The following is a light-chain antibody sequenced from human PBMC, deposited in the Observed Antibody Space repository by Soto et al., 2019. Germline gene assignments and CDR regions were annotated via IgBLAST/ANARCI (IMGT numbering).Light chain of an antibody. V-gene: IGKV3-11*01. J-gene: IGKJ4*01. Sequence: IVLTQCPATLSLTPGERATLSCRASQSVSSYLAWYQQKPGQAPRLLIYDASNRATGIPARFSGSGSGTDFTLTISSLEPEDFAVYYCQQRSNWPAFGGGTKVDIK. CDR3: QQRSNWPA. CDR1: QSVSSY. CDR2: DAS.